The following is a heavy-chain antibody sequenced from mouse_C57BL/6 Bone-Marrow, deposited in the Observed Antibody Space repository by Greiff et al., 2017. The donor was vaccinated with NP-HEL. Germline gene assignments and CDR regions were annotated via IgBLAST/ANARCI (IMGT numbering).Heavy chain of an antibody. CDR2: INPNNGGT. Sequence: EVKLQESGPELVKPGASVKIPCKASGYTFTDYNMDWVKQSHGKSLEWIGDINPNNGGTIYNQKFKGKATLTVDKSSSTAYMELRSLTSEDTAVYYCARSGTGGFAYWGQGTLVTVSA. CDR1: GYTFTDYN. V-gene: IGHV1-18*01. D-gene: IGHD4-1*01. J-gene: IGHJ3*01. CDR3: ARSGTGGFAY.